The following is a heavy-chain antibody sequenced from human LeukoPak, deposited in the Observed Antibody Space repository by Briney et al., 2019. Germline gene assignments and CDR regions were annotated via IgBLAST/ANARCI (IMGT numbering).Heavy chain of an antibody. D-gene: IGHD2-21*01. V-gene: IGHV3-23*01. J-gene: IGHJ4*02. CDR2: IYENGGTT. Sequence: GGSLRLSCVGSGFTFGSHAMSWVRQAPEKGLEFVSGIYENGGTTYYADSVKGRFSISRDNSKNTLYLQMDSLRGEDTAVYYCAKDFRIGYSAHFDYWGQGALVTVSS. CDR1: GFTFGSHA. CDR3: AKDFRIGYSAHFDY.